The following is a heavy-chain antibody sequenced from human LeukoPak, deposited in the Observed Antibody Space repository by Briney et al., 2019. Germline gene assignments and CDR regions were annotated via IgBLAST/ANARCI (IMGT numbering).Heavy chain of an antibody. V-gene: IGHV3-73*01. D-gene: IGHD6-13*01. J-gene: IGHJ4*01. CDR1: GFTFSDSA. Sequence: PGGSLRLSCEGSGFTFSDSAMNWVRQASGKGLEWLGRIRSKSNNYATAYVASLKGRFTISRDDSENTAYLQMYRLKTEDTAVYYCLRRAADGDYWGHGTLVTVSS. CDR3: LRRAADGDY. CDR2: IRSKSNNYAT.